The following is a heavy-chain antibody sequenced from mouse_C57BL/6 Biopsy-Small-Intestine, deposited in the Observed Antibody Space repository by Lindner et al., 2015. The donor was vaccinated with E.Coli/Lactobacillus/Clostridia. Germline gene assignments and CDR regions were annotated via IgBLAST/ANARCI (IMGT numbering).Heavy chain of an antibody. CDR1: VFINQLW. D-gene: IGHD4-1*01. V-gene: IGHV2-9*01. Sequence: VQLQESGPVLVAPSPEPVHHLHCLWVFINQLWCTLGSPASRKGSGVAGVIWAGGSTNYNSALMSRLSISKDNSKSQVFLKMNSLQTDDTAMYYCAKLSGTEYAMDYWGQGTSVTVSS. CDR2: IWAGGST. CDR3: AKLSGTEYAMDY. J-gene: IGHJ4*01.